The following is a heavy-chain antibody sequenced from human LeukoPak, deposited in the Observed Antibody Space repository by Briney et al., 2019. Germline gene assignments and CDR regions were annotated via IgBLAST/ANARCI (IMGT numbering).Heavy chain of an antibody. Sequence: ASVTVSCTASGYIFTTYPIHWVRQAPGQRLEWMGWMNADNGGTIYSQKFQGRVTITRDTSASTAYVELSSLTSEDTAVYYCAREHKYSSSWYPAYWGQGTLVTVSS. J-gene: IGHJ4*02. D-gene: IGHD6-13*01. CDR2: MNADNGGT. CDR3: AREHKYSSSWYPAY. V-gene: IGHV1-3*01. CDR1: GYIFTTYP.